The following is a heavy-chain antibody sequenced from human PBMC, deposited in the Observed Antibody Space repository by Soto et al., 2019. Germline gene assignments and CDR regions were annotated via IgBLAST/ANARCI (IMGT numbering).Heavy chain of an antibody. CDR3: ASGASRWYPYFFDS. CDR2: IIPYYNTL. Sequence: QAQVVQSGAEVRKPGSXVKLSCKASEGTFNSYAIAWVRQAPGQGLEWMGGIIPYYNTLNYAQKFQDRVTITADDSTNTVYMELSSLRSDDTAVYFCASGASRWYPYFFDSWAQGTLVTVSS. V-gene: IGHV1-69*01. CDR1: EGTFNSYA. D-gene: IGHD6-13*01. J-gene: IGHJ4*02.